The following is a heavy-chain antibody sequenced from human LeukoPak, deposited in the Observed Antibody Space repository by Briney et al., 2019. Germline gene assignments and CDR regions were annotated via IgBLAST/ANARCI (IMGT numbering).Heavy chain of an antibody. CDR2: ISGSSSTI. CDR3: AKDGGISGRPFDY. D-gene: IGHD3-10*01. J-gene: IGHJ4*02. Sequence: GGSLRLSCAASGFTFSSYSMNWVRQAPGKGLEWVSYISGSSSTIYYAGSVQGRFTVSRDNSKNTLYLQMNSLRAEDTAVYYCAKDGGISGRPFDYWGQGTLVTVSS. CDR1: GFTFSSYS. V-gene: IGHV3-48*01.